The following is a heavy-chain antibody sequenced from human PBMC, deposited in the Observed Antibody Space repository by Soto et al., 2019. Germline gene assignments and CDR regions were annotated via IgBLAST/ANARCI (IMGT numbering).Heavy chain of an antibody. Sequence: SETMYLTCTVSGDSMSSGGYYWTWIRQSPGKGLEWIGYIYYSGSTYYNPSLESRVAISLDTSRSQFSLTLHSVTAADTAIYYCARDRHNNFFDPWGQGTLVTVSS. CDR3: ARDRHNNFFDP. D-gene: IGHD6-6*01. J-gene: IGHJ5*02. V-gene: IGHV4-31*03. CDR1: GDSMSSGGYY. CDR2: IYYSGST.